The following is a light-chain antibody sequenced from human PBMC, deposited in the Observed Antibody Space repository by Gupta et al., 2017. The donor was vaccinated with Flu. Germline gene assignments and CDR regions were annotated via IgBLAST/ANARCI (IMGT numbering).Light chain of an antibody. Sequence: SALTQPASVSGSPGQSITISCTGTSSDVGSDNLVSWYQQYPAKAPKLMIYEVSKRPSGVANRFSGSKAGNTAALTISGLKAEDDADFYCCAYVGGSTWVFGGGTKLTVL. J-gene: IGLJ3*02. CDR2: EVS. CDR3: CAYVGGSTWV. CDR1: SSDVGSDNL. V-gene: IGLV2-23*02.